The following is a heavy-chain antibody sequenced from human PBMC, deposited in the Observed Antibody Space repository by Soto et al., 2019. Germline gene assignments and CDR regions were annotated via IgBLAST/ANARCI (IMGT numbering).Heavy chain of an antibody. CDR3: AKSPGYYGSGSPSDY. V-gene: IGHV3-30*18. CDR1: GFTLSSYG. CDR2: ISYDGSNK. D-gene: IGHD3-10*01. Sequence: PGGSLRLSCAASGFTLSSYGMHWVRQAPGKGLEWVAVISYDGSNKYYADSVKGRFTISRDNSKNTLYLQMNSLRAEDTAVYYCAKSPGYYGSGSPSDYWGQGTLVTV. J-gene: IGHJ4*02.